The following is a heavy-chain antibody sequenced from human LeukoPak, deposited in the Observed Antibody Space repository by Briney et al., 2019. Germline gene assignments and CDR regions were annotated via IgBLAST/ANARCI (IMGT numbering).Heavy chain of an antibody. CDR1: GFTFSSYS. Sequence: GGSLRLSCSASGFTFSSYSMNWVRQAPGKGLEWVSSISSSSSYIYYADSVKGRFTISRDNAKNSLYLQMNSLRAEDTAVYYCARGVRFLGKDYYYYYMDVWGKGTTVTVSS. V-gene: IGHV3-21*01. CDR2: ISSSSSYI. D-gene: IGHD3-3*01. J-gene: IGHJ6*03. CDR3: ARGVRFLGKDYYYYYMDV.